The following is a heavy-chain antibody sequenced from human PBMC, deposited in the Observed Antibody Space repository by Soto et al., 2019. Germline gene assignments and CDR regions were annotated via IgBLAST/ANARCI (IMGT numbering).Heavy chain of an antibody. J-gene: IGHJ5*02. V-gene: IGHV1-2*04. CDR3: ARGSGYGRYRFDP. D-gene: IGHD5-12*01. CDR1: GYTFTGYY. Sequence: SVKVSCKASGYTFTGYYMHWVRQAPGQGLEWMGWINPNSGGTNYAQKFQGWVTMTRDTSISTAYMELSRLRSDDAAVYYCARGSGYGRYRFDPWGQGTLVTVSS. CDR2: INPNSGGT.